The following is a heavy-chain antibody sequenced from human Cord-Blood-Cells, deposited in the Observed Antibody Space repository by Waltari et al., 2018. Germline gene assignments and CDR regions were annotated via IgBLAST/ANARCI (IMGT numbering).Heavy chain of an antibody. D-gene: IGHD6-6*01. CDR1: GFTFDDFA. V-gene: IGHV3-9*01. CDR3: AKDFEYSSSYFDY. CDR2: ISWNSGSI. J-gene: IGHJ4*02. Sequence: EVQLVESGGGLVKPGRSLRLSCAAAGFTFDDFALHLVRQAPGKGLEWVSGISWNSGSIGYADSVKGRFTISRDNAKNSLYLQMNSLRAEDTALYYCAKDFEYSSSYFDYWGQGTLVTVSS.